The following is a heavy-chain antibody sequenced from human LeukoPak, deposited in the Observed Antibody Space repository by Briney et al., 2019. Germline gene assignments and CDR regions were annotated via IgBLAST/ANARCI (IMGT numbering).Heavy chain of an antibody. CDR1: GGSISSSRNY. V-gene: IGHV4-39*01. D-gene: IGHD6-13*01. J-gene: IGHJ4*02. Sequence: SETLSLTCTVSGGSISSSRNYWGWIRQPPGKGLEWIGSIYYSGSTYYNPSLRSRVTISVDTSKNQFSLKLSSVTAADTAVYYCASGYSSSWYYFDYWGQGTLVTVSS. CDR3: ASGYSSSWYYFDY. CDR2: IYYSGST.